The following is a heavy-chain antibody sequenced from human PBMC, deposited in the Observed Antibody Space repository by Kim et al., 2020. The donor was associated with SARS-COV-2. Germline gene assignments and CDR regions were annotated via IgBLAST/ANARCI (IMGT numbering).Heavy chain of an antibody. J-gene: IGHJ4*02. V-gene: IGHV4-31*03. CDR1: GDSITNNGYY. CDR2: IYYSGSP. Sequence: SETLSLTCTVSGDSITNNGYYWSWIRQHPGEGLEYIGYIYYSGSPYYNPSLKDRVTISVDTSKNQFSLELSSVTAADTAVYYCARRSGSYSNDYWGQGTL. D-gene: IGHD1-26*01. CDR3: ARRSGSYSNDY.